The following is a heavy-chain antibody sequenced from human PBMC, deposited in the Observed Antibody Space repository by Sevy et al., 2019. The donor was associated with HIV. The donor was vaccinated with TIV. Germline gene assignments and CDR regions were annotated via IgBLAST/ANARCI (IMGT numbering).Heavy chain of an antibody. CDR2: IRYDGSDK. V-gene: IGHV3-30*02. CDR1: GFTFSNFG. Sequence: GGSLRLSCTASGFTFSNFGMHWVRQVPCKGLEWVTFIRYDGSDKYYAASVKGRFTISRDDSKNTLYLQMDSLRAEDTAIYYCAKDLAGPGRRYFDYWGQGTLVTVSS. CDR3: AKDLAGPGRRYFDY. J-gene: IGHJ4*02. D-gene: IGHD6-13*01.